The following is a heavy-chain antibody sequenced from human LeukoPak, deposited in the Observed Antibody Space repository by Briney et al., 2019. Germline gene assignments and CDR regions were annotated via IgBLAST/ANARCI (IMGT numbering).Heavy chain of an antibody. D-gene: IGHD4-17*01. Sequence: PGGSLRLSCAASGFTLSNYWMRWVRQAPGKALVWVARINSDGSSTTSADSVEGRFTISRDNAKNTLYLQMNSLRAEDTAVYYCAKGGATVIDYWGQGTLVTVSS. CDR1: GFTLSNYW. CDR2: INSDGSST. CDR3: AKGGATVIDY. J-gene: IGHJ4*02. V-gene: IGHV3-74*01.